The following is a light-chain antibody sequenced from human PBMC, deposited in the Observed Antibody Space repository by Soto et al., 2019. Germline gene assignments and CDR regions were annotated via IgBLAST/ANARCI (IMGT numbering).Light chain of an antibody. V-gene: IGKV3D-15*01. CDR1: QTVGRDY. CDR2: GIS. Sequence: ELVMTQSPGTLSVSPGERATLACRASQTVGRDYLAWYQHKPGQAPRLLSYGISNRATGIPDRFSGSGSGTEFTLTISSVQPEDVALYYCQQYTNWPITFGQGTRLE. CDR3: QQYTNWPIT. J-gene: IGKJ5*01.